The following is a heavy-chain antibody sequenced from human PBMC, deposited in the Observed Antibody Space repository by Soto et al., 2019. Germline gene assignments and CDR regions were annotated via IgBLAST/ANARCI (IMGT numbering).Heavy chain of an antibody. Sequence: QLQLQESGPGLVKPSETLSLTCTASGGSISSSSYYWGWIRQPPGKGLEWIGSIYYSGSTYYNPSLKSRVTISVDTSKNQFSLKLSSVTAADTAVYYCASSGSGYDYGPDYYYYYMDVWGKGTTVTVSS. J-gene: IGHJ6*03. D-gene: IGHD5-12*01. CDR1: GGSISSSSYY. CDR3: ASSGSGYDYGPDYYYYYMDV. CDR2: IYYSGST. V-gene: IGHV4-39*01.